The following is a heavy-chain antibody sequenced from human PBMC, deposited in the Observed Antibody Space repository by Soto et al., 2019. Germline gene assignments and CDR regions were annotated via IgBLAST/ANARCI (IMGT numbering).Heavy chain of an antibody. Sequence: SETLSLTCNVSGGSVYDFYWNWLRQSPGKGLEWIGNIYNTGTTNYNPSLRSRATISIDTSKNQFSLHLKSVTAADSAMYFCARGHGIYVRFDFWGQGSLVTVSS. CDR2: IYNTGTT. CDR3: ARGHGIYVRFDF. V-gene: IGHV4-59*02. D-gene: IGHD3-9*01. J-gene: IGHJ4*02. CDR1: GGSVYDFY.